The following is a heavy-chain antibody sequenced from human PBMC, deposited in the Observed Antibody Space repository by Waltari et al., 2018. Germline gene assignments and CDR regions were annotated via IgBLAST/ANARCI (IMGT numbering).Heavy chain of an antibody. V-gene: IGHV4-39*01. J-gene: IGHJ5*02. CDR1: GGYISVNHYS. CDR3: ARGLCADVANCYSGTNNFFDP. D-gene: IGHD2-15*01. Sequence: QLQLQESGPGLVKPSETLSPTCVVSGGYISVNHYSLGWIRQPPGKGLDWIASILYNRTPYYNPSLMPRVSISVDTSQNQFSLRLSSLPAADTAIYYCARGLCADVANCYSGTNNFFDPWGQGTLVTVSS. CDR2: ILYNRTP.